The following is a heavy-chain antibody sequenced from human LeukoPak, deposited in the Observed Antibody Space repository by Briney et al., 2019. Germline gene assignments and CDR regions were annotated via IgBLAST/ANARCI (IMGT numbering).Heavy chain of an antibody. D-gene: IGHD5-12*01. CDR1: GFTFSSYE. CDR2: ISSNGSTI. V-gene: IGHV3-48*03. CDR3: ARRGRKGLRRRVFDY. J-gene: IGHJ4*02. Sequence: GGSLRLSCAASGFTFSSYEMNWVRQAPGKGLEWVSYISSNGSTIYYADSVKGRFTISRDNAKNSLYLQMNSLRAEDTAVYYCARRGRKGLRRRVFDYWGQGTLVTVSS.